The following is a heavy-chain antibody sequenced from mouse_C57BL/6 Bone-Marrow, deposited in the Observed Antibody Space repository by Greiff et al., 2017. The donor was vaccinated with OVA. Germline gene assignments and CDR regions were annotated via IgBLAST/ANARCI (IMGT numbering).Heavy chain of an antibody. Sequence: EVQGVESGGGLVQPGGSLKLSCAASGFTFSDYYMYWVRQTPEKRLEWVAYISNGGGSTYYPDTVKGRFTISRDNAKNTLYLQMSRLKSEDTAMYYCARRENDSLYFDYWGQGTTLTVSS. CDR3: ARRENDSLYFDY. J-gene: IGHJ2*01. V-gene: IGHV5-12*01. D-gene: IGHD2-4*01. CDR2: ISNGGGST. CDR1: GFTFSDYY.